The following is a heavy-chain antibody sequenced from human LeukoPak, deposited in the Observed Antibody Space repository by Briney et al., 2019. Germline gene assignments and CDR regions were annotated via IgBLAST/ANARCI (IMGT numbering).Heavy chain of an antibody. Sequence: SETLSLTCAVSGGSISSGGYSWSWIRQPPGKGLEWIGYIYHSGSTYYNPSLKSRVTISVDKSKNQFSLKLSSVTAADTAVYYCARRRGSYRYRNFDYWGQGTLVTVSS. CDR1: GGSISSGGYS. V-gene: IGHV4-30-2*01. J-gene: IGHJ4*02. CDR3: ARRRGSYRYRNFDY. CDR2: IYHSGST. D-gene: IGHD3-16*02.